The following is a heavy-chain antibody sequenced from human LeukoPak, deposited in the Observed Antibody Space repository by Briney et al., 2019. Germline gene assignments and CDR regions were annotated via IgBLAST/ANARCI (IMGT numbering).Heavy chain of an antibody. CDR3: TRDLMVTADRYYYYMDV. CDR2: IRSKAYGGTT. CDR1: GFTFGDYA. Sequence: GGSLRLSCTASGFTFGDYAMSWFRQAPGKGLEWVGFIRSKAYGGTTEYAASEKGRFTISRDDSKSIAYLQMNSLKTEDTAVYYCTRDLMVTADRYYYYMDVWGKGTTVTVSS. V-gene: IGHV3-49*03. D-gene: IGHD4-23*01. J-gene: IGHJ6*03.